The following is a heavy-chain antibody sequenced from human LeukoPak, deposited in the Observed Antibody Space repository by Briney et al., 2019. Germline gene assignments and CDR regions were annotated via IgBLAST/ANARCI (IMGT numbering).Heavy chain of an antibody. CDR3: ERGPNSQDY. CDR1: GFTFNSFW. V-gene: IGHV3-74*01. D-gene: IGHD4-23*01. Sequence: GGSLRLSCAASGFTFNSFWMHWVRQAPGKGLVWVSHINSDGSSTSYADSVKGRFTISKDNAKNTLYLQMNSLRAEDTAVYYCERGPNSQDYWGQGTLVTVSS. J-gene: IGHJ4*02. CDR2: INSDGSST.